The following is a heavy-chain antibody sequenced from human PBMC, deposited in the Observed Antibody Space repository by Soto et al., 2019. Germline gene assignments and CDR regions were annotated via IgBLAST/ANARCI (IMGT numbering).Heavy chain of an antibody. CDR3: ARGRYFGNTVSSAKTYYYYYYMDV. CDR2: MNPNSGNT. CDR1: GYTFTSYD. D-gene: IGHD3-9*01. J-gene: IGHJ6*03. Sequence: ASVKVSCKASGYTFTSYDVTWVRQAPGQGLEWMGWMNPNSGNTGYAQKFQGRVTMTRNTSISTAYMELSSLRSEDTAVYYCARGRYFGNTVSSAKTYYYYYYMDVWGKGTTVTVSS. V-gene: IGHV1-8*01.